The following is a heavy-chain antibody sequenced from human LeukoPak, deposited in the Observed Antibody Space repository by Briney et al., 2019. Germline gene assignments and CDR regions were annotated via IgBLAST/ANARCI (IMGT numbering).Heavy chain of an antibody. D-gene: IGHD3-10*01. CDR3: AKDRSSRFQFGEYDY. CDR1: GFTFSSYD. Sequence: GGSLRLSCAASGFTFSSYDMTWVRQAPGRGLEWVSSISDGDGGVSTYYADSVKGRFTISRDNSKNALYLQMNSLRAEDTAVYFCAKDRSSRFQFGEYDYWGEGTRVTVSS. J-gene: IGHJ4*02. V-gene: IGHV3-23*01. CDR2: ISDGDGGVST.